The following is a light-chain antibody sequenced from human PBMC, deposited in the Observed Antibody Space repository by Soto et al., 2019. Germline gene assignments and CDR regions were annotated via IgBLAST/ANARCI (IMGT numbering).Light chain of an antibody. CDR1: SSDFGGYKY. CDR2: DVT. J-gene: IGLJ2*01. V-gene: IGLV2-11*01. Sequence: QSVLTQPRSVSGSPGQSVTISCTGTSSDFGGYKYVSWYQKHPGKAPKLIIYDVTKRPSGVPDRFSGSEYGNTASLTISGLQAEDEADYYCCSYAGSDTFVVFGGGTKLTV. CDR3: CSYAGSDTFVV.